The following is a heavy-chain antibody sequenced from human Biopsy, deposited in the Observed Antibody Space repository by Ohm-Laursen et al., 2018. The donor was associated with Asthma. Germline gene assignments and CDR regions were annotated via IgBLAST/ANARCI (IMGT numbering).Heavy chain of an antibody. V-gene: IGHV4-30-4*01. D-gene: IGHD6-19*01. Sequence: SQTLSLTCTVSGASIKTDDHYWSWLRQPPGKGLEWFGFIHYSGSTSYNPSLKGGVTISVDTSKNQFSLKLSSVTAADTAVHYCARPSVAASSNWFDPWGQGTLVTVSS. CDR3: ARPSVAASSNWFDP. CDR1: GASIKTDDHY. CDR2: IHYSGST. J-gene: IGHJ5*02.